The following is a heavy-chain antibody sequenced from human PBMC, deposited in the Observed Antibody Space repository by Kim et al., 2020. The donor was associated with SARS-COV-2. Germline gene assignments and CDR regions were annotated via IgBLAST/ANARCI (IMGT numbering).Heavy chain of an antibody. J-gene: IGHJ4*02. D-gene: IGHD3-10*01. CDR2: IYPGDSDT. CDR3: ARAHYYGSGSYPLRYYFDY. V-gene: IGHV5-51*01. Sequence: GESLKISCKGSGYSFTSYWIGWVRQMPGKGLEWMGIIYPGDSDTRYSPSFQGQVTISADKSISTAYLQWSSLKASDTAMYYCARAHYYGSGSYPLRYYFDYWGQGTLVTVSS. CDR1: GYSFTSYW.